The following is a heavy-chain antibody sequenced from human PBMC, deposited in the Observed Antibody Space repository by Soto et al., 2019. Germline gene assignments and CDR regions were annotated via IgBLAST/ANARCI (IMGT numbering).Heavy chain of an antibody. Sequence: QVQLVQSGAEVKKPGSSVKVSCKASGYTFTNYDINWVRQATGQGLEWMGWMNPKSGNTGYAQKLQGRITMTRNNSMSTASLELSSLRSEDTAVYYCARGPMCCTCSSCRYFFDYWAQGTLVTVSS. CDR1: GYTFTNYD. J-gene: IGHJ4*02. CDR3: ARGPMCCTCSSCRYFFDY. CDR2: MNPKSGNT. V-gene: IGHV1-8*01. D-gene: IGHD2-2*01.